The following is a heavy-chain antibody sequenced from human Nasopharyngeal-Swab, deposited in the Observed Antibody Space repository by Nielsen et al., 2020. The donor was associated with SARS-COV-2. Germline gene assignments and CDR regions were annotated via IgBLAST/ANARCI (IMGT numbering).Heavy chain of an antibody. V-gene: IGHV3-23*01. D-gene: IGHD5-12*01. CDR2: ISGSDHTT. CDR1: GFTFRSYA. CDR3: AKDRDSGDDSDDYYHYYGMDV. J-gene: IGHJ6*02. Sequence: GESLKISCAAFGFTFRSYAISWVRQAPGKGLEWVSVISGSDHTTYYADSVKGRFTISRDNSKNTVNLQMNSLRVEDTAIYYCAKDRDSGDDSDDYYHYYGMDVWGQGTTVTVFS.